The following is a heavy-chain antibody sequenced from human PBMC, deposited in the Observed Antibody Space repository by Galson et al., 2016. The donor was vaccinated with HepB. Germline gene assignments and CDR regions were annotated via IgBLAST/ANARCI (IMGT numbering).Heavy chain of an antibody. D-gene: IGHD2-2*01. J-gene: IGHJ4*02. Sequence: LSLTCTVSGGSINSYYWSWIRQPPGKGLEWIGYIYYSGYTDYSPSLKSRVTISLDTSRKQFSLKMSSLTAADTAVYSCARFQAPAPKGYFAYWGLGTLVTVFS. CDR3: ARFQAPAPKGYFAY. CDR1: GGSINSYY. CDR2: IYYSGYT. V-gene: IGHV4-59*01.